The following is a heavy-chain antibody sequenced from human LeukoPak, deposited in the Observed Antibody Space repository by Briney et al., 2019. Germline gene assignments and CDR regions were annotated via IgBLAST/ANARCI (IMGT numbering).Heavy chain of an antibody. CDR2: INPNSGGT. CDR1: GYTFSEHY. D-gene: IGHD3-9*01. V-gene: IGHV1-2*06. CDR3: ARATYDTPPQDY. Sequence: ASVKVSCKASGYTFSEHYMHWVRQAPGQGLEWMGRINPNSGGTKYAQKFQGRVTMTSDTSASTVYMELSSLRSDDTAVYYCARATYDTPPQDYWGQGTLVTVSS. J-gene: IGHJ4*02.